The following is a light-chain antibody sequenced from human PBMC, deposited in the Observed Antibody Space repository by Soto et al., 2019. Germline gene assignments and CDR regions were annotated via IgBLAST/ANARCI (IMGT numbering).Light chain of an antibody. J-gene: IGKJ1*01. V-gene: IGKV1-6*01. CDR2: ATS. CDR1: QDIRTE. CDR3: LQDSSYSRT. Sequence: AIQMTQSPSSLSASVGDRVTITCRASQDIRTELGWYQQKPGKAPKLLIYATSSLQSGVPSRFSGSGSGTDCTLTISSLQPEDFAIYYCLQDSSYSRTFGQGTRVEIK.